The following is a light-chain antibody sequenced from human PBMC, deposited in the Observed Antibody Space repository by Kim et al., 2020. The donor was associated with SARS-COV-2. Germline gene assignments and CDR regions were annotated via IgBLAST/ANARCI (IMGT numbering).Light chain of an antibody. J-gene: IGLJ2*01. CDR2: GKN. CDR3: SSRDSSGNHVV. CDR1: SLRSYY. V-gene: IGLV3-19*01. Sequence: SSELTQDPAVSVALGQTVRITCQGDSLRSYYASWYQQKPGQAPVLVIYGKNNRPSGIPDRFSGSSSGNTASLTITGAQAADEADYYCSSRDSSGNHVVFGGGTQLTVL.